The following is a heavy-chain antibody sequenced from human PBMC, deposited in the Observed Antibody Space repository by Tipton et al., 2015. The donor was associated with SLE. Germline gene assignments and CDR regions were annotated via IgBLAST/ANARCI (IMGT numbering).Heavy chain of an antibody. V-gene: IGHV3-23*03. CDR2: IYSGGSST. D-gene: IGHD3-10*01. CDR1: GFTFSSYA. J-gene: IGHJ4*02. Sequence: GSLRLSCAASGFTFSSYAMSWVRQAPGKGLEWVSVIYSGGSSTYYADSVKGRFTISRDNSKNTLYLQMNSLRAEDTAVYYCTRDLRYYGSGSLGYYFDYWGQGTLVTVSS. CDR3: TRDLRYYGSGSLGYYFDY.